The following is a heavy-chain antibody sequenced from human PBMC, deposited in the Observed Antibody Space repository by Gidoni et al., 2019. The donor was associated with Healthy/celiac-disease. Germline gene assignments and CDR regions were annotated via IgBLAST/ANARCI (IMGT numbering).Heavy chain of an antibody. V-gene: IGHV3-23*01. Sequence: EVQLLESGGGLVQPGGSLRLSCAASGFTFSSYAMSWVRQAPGKGLEWVSAISGSGGSTYYADSVKGRFTISIDNSKNTLYLQMNSLRAEDTAVYYCAKGGVVVTAILPGWYFDLWGRGTLVTVSS. CDR1: GFTFSSYA. CDR3: AKGGVVVTAILPGWYFDL. D-gene: IGHD2-21*02. J-gene: IGHJ2*01. CDR2: ISGSGGST.